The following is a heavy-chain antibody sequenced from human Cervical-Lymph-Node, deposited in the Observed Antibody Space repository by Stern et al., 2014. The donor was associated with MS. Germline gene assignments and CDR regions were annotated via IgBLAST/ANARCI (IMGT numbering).Heavy chain of an antibody. V-gene: IGHV3-9*01. J-gene: IGHJ4*02. D-gene: IGHD6-19*01. Sequence: EVQLVESGGGLVQPGGSLRLSWAASGLTFDDYAMQCVGQSPAKGLEWAAGISWNSGAIAYSASVKGRFTISRDNAKNSLFLQMNSLRPEDTALYYCVKDVDSSIAVSFDYWGQGTQVTVSP. CDR2: ISWNSGAI. CDR1: GLTFDDYA. CDR3: VKDVDSSIAVSFDY.